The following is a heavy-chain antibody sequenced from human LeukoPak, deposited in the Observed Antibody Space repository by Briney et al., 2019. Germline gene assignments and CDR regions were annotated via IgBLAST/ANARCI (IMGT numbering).Heavy chain of an antibody. V-gene: IGHV3-20*04. J-gene: IGHJ4*02. CDR1: GFTFDDYG. CDR2: INWNGGST. D-gene: IGHD3-22*01. Sequence: GGSLRLSCAASGFTFDDYGMSWVRQAPGKGLEWVSGINWNGGSTGYADSVKGRFTISRDNAKNSLYLQMNSLRAEDTAVYYCARDQYYYDSSGYSRHFDYWGQGTLVTVSS. CDR3: ARDQYYYDSSGYSRHFDY.